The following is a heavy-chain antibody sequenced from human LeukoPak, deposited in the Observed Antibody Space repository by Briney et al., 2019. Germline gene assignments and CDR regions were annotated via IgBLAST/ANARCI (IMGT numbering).Heavy chain of an antibody. CDR3: ARSIVGATWVDY. D-gene: IGHD1-26*01. CDR2: IIPILGIA. J-gene: IGHJ4*02. CDR1: GGTFSSYA. V-gene: IGHV1-69*04. Sequence: ASVKVSCKASGGTFSSYAISWVRQAPGQGLEWMGRIIPILGIANYAQKFQGRVTITADKSTSTAYMELSSLRSEDTAVYYCARSIVGATWVDYWGQGTLVTVSS.